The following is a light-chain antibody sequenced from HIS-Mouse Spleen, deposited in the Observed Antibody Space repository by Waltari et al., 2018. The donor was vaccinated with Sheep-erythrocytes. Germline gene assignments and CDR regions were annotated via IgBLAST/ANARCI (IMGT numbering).Light chain of an antibody. CDR3: GTWDSSLSALFV. Sequence: GSSSNIGNNYVSWYQQLPGTAPKLLIYDNNKRPSGIPDRFSGSKSGTSATLGITGLQTGDEADYYCGTWDSSLSALFVFGTGTKVTVL. V-gene: IGLV1-51*01. CDR2: DNN. CDR1: SSNIGNNY. J-gene: IGLJ1*01.